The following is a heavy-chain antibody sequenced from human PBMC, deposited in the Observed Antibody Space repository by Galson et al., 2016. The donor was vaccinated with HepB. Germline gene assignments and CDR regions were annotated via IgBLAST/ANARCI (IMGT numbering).Heavy chain of an antibody. CDR1: GGSISSIHYY. D-gene: IGHD3-22*01. J-gene: IGHJ4*02. CDR3: ARAARSGYSVFDY. V-gene: IGHV4-31*03. CDR2: IDYSGST. Sequence: TCTVSGGSISSIHYYWSWIRQHPGEGLEWIGHIDYSGSTYYNPSLKSGVTISRDTSKSQFFLKLSSVTAADTAVYYCARAARSGYSVFDYWGQGTLVTVSS.